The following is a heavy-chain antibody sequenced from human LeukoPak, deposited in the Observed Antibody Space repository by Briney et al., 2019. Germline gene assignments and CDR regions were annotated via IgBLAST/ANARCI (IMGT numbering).Heavy chain of an antibody. V-gene: IGHV4-39*07. Sequence: PSETLSLTCTVSGGSISNRSLYWGWIRQPPGKGLEWIGNIYHSGSTYYSPPLKSRVTISVDTSKNQFSLKLSSVTAADTAVYYCAISKGAAAGNVDYWGQGILVTVSS. J-gene: IGHJ4*02. CDR1: GGSISNRSLY. CDR3: AISKGAAAGNVDY. D-gene: IGHD6-13*01. CDR2: IYHSGST.